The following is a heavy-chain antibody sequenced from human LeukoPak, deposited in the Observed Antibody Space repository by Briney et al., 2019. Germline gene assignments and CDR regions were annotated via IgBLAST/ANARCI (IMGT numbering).Heavy chain of an antibody. CDR1: GFTFNDYS. CDR3: ARGDGYAQRD. Sequence: PGGSLRLSCAASGFTFNDYSMNWVRQAPGGGLEWVSYISSGDITIYSADSVKGRFTISRDNSKNTLYLQMNSLRAEDTAVYYCARGDGYAQRDWGQGTLVTVPS. J-gene: IGHJ4*02. D-gene: IGHD5-12*01. CDR2: ISSGDITI. V-gene: IGHV3-48*01.